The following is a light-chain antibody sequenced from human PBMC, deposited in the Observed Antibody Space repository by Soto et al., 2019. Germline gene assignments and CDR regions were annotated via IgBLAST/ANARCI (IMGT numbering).Light chain of an antibody. J-gene: IGKJ1*01. Sequence: EIVMTQSPATLSVSPGERATLSCRASQSVSSNLAWYQQKPGQAPRLLIYGASTRATGIPARFSGSGSGTEXXXXIXXLXSEDFAVYYCXQYNNWPQTFGQGTKVEIK. CDR1: QSVSSN. CDR2: GAS. CDR3: XQYNNWPQT. V-gene: IGKV3-15*01.